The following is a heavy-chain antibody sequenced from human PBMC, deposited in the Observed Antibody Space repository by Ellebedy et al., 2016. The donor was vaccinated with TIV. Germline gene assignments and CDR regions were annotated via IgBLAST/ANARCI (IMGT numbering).Heavy chain of an antibody. V-gene: IGHV1-2*02. Sequence: ASVKVSCKASGDTFTRYYFHWVRQAPGQGLEWMGWINPDSSGTNLPQKFQGRVTMTRDTSVNTAYMELSRLQSDDTAVYYCARVLRATSGMDVWGQGTTVIVS. CDR2: INPDSSGT. J-gene: IGHJ6*02. CDR1: GDTFTRYY. CDR3: ARVLRATSGMDV. D-gene: IGHD4/OR15-4a*01.